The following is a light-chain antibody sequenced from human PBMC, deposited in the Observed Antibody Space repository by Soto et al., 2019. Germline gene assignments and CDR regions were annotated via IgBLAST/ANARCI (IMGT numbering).Light chain of an antibody. V-gene: IGKV1-39*01. Sequence: DIPMTQSPSSLSASVGDRVTITCRASQTIYTSLNWFQQKPGKAPKLLIYAASTLQSGVPSRFSGSGSGTDFTLTISSLQPKDCATYYCQQTYKDTFGQGTKLEI. CDR1: QTIYTS. J-gene: IGKJ2*01. CDR2: AAS. CDR3: QQTYKDT.